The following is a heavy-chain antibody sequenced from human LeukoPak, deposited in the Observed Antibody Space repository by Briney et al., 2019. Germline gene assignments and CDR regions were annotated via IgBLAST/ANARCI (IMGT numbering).Heavy chain of an antibody. V-gene: IGHV1-18*01. CDR1: GYSFTSSA. CDR3: ARDSSTWSEGLNWFDP. CDR2: ISVYDANT. D-gene: IGHD6-13*01. Sequence: ASVKVSCKASGYSFTSSAISWVRQAPGQGLEWMGWISVYDANTKYAQKFQGRVTITTDTSTSIAYMELRSLRSDDTALYYCARDSSTWSEGLNWFDPWGQGTLVTVSS. J-gene: IGHJ5*02.